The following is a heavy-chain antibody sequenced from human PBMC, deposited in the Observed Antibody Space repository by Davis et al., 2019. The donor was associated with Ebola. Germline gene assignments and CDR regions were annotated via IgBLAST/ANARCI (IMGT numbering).Heavy chain of an antibody. CDR3: ARDRAGGDWLTSTYFDY. J-gene: IGHJ4*02. Sequence: ASVKVSCKASGYIFTSYYIHWVRQAPGQGLEWMGIINPSGGSTSHAQKFQGRVTMTRDTSTSTVYMELSSLRSEDTAVYFCARDRAGGDWLTSTYFDYWGQGTLVTVSS. CDR2: INPSGGST. D-gene: IGHD3/OR15-3a*01. CDR1: GYIFTSYY. V-gene: IGHV1-46*01.